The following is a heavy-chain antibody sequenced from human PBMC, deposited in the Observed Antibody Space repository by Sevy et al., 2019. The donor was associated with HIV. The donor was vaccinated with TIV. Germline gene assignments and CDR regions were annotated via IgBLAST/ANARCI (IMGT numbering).Heavy chain of an antibody. CDR2: ISSSSSYI. CDR3: ARDPPAIVGATLDYYYGMDV. Sequence: GGSLRLSCAASGFTFSSYSMNWVRQAPGMGLEWVSSISSSSSYIYYADSVKGRFTISRDNAKNSLYLQMNSLRAEDTAVYYCARDPPAIVGATLDYYYGMDVWGQWTTVTVSS. V-gene: IGHV3-21*01. CDR1: GFTFSSYS. J-gene: IGHJ6*02. D-gene: IGHD1-26*01.